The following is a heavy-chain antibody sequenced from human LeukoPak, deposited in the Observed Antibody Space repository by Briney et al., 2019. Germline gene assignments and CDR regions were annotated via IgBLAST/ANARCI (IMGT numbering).Heavy chain of an antibody. D-gene: IGHD3-16*02. Sequence: PGRSLRLSCEASGFTFSSYGMHWVRQALGKGLEWVAVISYDGSNEYYGDSVKGRFTISRDNSKNTLFLQMNSLRAEDTAVYFCARGYTRRCPSCPHDFWGQGTLVTVSS. J-gene: IGHJ4*02. V-gene: IGHV3-30*03. CDR3: ARGYTRRCPSCPHDF. CDR2: ISYDGSNE. CDR1: GFTFSSYG.